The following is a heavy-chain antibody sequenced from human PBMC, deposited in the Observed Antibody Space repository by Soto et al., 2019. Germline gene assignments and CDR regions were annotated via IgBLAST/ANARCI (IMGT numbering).Heavy chain of an antibody. CDR1: GYTFSTYA. CDR3: AREGVYYPDSSGFYGRDNYYAMDV. CDR2: ISAYNGDT. D-gene: IGHD3-22*01. V-gene: IGHV1-18*01. Sequence: QGHLEQSGAEVKKPGASVRVSCKASGYTFSTYAIAWVRQAPGQGLEWMGWISAYNGDTHYAQKFQGRVTMTTETSTSTASMELTNLRSDDTAVYYCAREGVYYPDSSGFYGRDNYYAMDVWGQGTTVTVSS. J-gene: IGHJ6*02.